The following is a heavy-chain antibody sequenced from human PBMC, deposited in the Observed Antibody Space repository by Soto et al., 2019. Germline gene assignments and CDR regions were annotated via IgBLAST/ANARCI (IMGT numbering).Heavy chain of an antibody. J-gene: IGHJ4*02. CDR1: GGSFSGYY. CDR2: INHSGST. Sequence: SETLSLTCAVYGGSFSGYYWSWIRQPPGKGLEWIGEINHSGSTNYNPSLKSRVTISVDTSKNQFSLKLSSVTAADTAVYYCARGRSFRLVGVPLDSWGQGTLVT. D-gene: IGHD3-16*02. CDR3: ARGRSFRLVGVPLDS. V-gene: IGHV4-34*01.